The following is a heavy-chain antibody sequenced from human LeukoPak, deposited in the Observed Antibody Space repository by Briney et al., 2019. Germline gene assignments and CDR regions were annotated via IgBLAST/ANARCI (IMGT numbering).Heavy chain of an antibody. CDR3: ARVYDFWSGYYRSNYYYYMDV. D-gene: IGHD3-3*01. Sequence: GGSLRLSCAASGFTFSSYSMNWVRQAPGKGLEWVSSIGSSSSYIYYADSVKGRFTISRDNAKNSLYLQMNSLRAEDTAVYYCARVYDFWSGYYRSNYYYYMDVWGKGTTVTVSS. CDR1: GFTFSSYS. V-gene: IGHV3-21*01. CDR2: IGSSSSYI. J-gene: IGHJ6*03.